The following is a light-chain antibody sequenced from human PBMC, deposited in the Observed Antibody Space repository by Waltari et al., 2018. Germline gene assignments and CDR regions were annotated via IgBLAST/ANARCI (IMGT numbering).Light chain of an antibody. Sequence: QSVLTQPSSVSAAPGQQGTISCSGDTSNIAPRFVSWYQELPGAAPNFVIFDNNRRPTGTPDRFSGSQSGTSATLVITGLQPGDEADYYCGAWDGRLSAYVFGSGTRVTVL. CDR1: TSNIAPRF. V-gene: IGLV1-51*01. J-gene: IGLJ1*01. CDR3: GAWDGRLSAYV. CDR2: DNN.